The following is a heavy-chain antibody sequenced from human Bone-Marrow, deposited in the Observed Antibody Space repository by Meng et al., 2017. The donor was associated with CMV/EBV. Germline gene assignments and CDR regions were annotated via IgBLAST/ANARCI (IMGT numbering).Heavy chain of an antibody. CDR3: ARDRVSSSWYWDFDI. D-gene: IGHD6-13*01. CDR2: ISSSGSTI. V-gene: IGHV3-11*01. Sequence: GESLKISCAASGFTFSDYYMSWIRQAPGKGLEWVSYISSSGSTIYYADSVKGRFTISRDNAKNSLYLQMNSLRAEDTAVYYCARDRVSSSWYWDFDIWGQGTMVTVSS. CDR1: GFTFSDYY. J-gene: IGHJ3*02.